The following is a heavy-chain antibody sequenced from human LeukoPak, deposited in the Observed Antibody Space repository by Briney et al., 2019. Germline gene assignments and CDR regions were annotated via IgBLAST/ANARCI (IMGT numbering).Heavy chain of an antibody. CDR1: GYTFTSYY. D-gene: IGHD3-10*01. V-gene: IGHV1-46*01. J-gene: IGHJ6*03. Sequence: GASVKVSCKASGYTFTSYYMHWVRQAPGQGLEWMGIINPTGGSTTYAQKFQGRVTMTRDMSTSTVYMELSSLRSEDTAVYYCARGKSGNYYHGTAIYYYYYYMDVWGKGTTVTISS. CDR2: INPTGGST. CDR3: ARGKSGNYYHGTAIYYYYYYMDV.